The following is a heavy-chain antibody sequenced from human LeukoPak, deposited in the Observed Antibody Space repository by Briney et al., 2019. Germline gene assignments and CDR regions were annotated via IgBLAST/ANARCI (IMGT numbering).Heavy chain of an antibody. D-gene: IGHD3-3*01. CDR2: INSDGSST. CDR3: ARDAYPVTYYDFWSGYFPPYYYYGMDV. CDR1: GFTFSSYW. V-gene: IGHV3-74*01. Sequence: GGSLRLSCAASGFTFSSYWMHWVRQAPGKGLVWVSRINSDGSSTSYADSVKGRFTISRDNAKNTLYLQMNSVRAEDTAVYYCARDAYPVTYYDFWSGYFPPYYYYGMDVWGQGTTVTVSS. J-gene: IGHJ6*02.